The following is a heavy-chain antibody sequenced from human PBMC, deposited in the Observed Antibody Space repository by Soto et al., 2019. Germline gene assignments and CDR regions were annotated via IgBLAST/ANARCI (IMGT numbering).Heavy chain of an antibody. CDR1: GFTFSDHY. V-gene: IGHV3-72*01. J-gene: IGHJ4*02. Sequence: GGSLRLSCAASGFTFSDHYMDWVRQAPGKGLEWVGRTRNKANSYTTEYAASVKGRFTISRDDSKNSLYLQMNSLKTEDTAVYYCARVGDSSGYYYGDYWGQGTLVTVSS. CDR3: ARVGDSSGYYYGDY. CDR2: TRNKANSYTT. D-gene: IGHD3-22*01.